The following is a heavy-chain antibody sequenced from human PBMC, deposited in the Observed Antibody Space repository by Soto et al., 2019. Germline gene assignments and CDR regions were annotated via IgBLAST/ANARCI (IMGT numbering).Heavy chain of an antibody. V-gene: IGHV1-46*03. J-gene: IGHJ4*02. D-gene: IGHD3-10*01. Sequence: ASVKVSCTASGYTFTSYYMHWVRQAPGQGLEWMGIINPSGGSTSYAQKFQGRVTMTRDTSTSTVYMELSSLRSEDTAVYYCATRSKKRDLDYWGQGTLVTVSS. CDR1: GYTFTSYY. CDR2: INPSGGST. CDR3: ATRSKKRDLDY.